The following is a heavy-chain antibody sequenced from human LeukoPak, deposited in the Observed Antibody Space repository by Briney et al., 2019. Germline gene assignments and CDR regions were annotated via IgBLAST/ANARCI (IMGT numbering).Heavy chain of an antibody. CDR2: IYYSGST. Sequence: LETLSLTCTVSGGSISSSGYYWGWIRQPPGKGLQWIASIYYSGSTYYNPSLKSRVTISVDTSKNQLSLKLSSLTAADTAVYYCARHEYSGSYYGLSWFDPWGQGTLVTVSS. V-gene: IGHV4-39*01. CDR1: GGSISSSGYY. D-gene: IGHD1-26*01. CDR3: ARHEYSGSYYGLSWFDP. J-gene: IGHJ5*02.